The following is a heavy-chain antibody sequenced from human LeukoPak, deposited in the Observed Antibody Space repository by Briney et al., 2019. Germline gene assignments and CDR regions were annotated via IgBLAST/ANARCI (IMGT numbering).Heavy chain of an antibody. Sequence: GGSLRLSCAASGFTFSSYSMNWVRQAPGRGLEWVSSISGSSSYIYYADALKGRFTISRDNAKNSLYLQMNSLRAEDTAVYYCARAPTVTRPIDYWGQGTLVTVSS. CDR2: ISGSSSYI. CDR3: ARAPTVTRPIDY. D-gene: IGHD4-11*01. V-gene: IGHV3-21*01. CDR1: GFTFSSYS. J-gene: IGHJ4*02.